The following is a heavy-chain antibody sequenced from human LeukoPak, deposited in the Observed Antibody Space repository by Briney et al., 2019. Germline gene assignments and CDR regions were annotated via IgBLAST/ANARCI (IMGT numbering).Heavy chain of an antibody. CDR3: ATYYYDSHDAFDI. CDR2: IIPIFGTA. CDR1: GGTFSSYA. D-gene: IGHD3-22*01. Sequence: GASVKVSCKASGGTFSSYAISWVRQAPGQGLEWMGGIIPIFGTANYAQKFQGRVTITADESTSTAYMGLSSLRSEDTAVYYCATYYYDSHDAFDIWGQGTMVTVSS. J-gene: IGHJ3*02. V-gene: IGHV1-69*01.